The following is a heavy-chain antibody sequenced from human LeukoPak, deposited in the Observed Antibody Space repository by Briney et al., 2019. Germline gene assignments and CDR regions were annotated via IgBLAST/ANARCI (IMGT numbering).Heavy chain of an antibody. V-gene: IGHV3-7*01. CDR2: IKQDGSEK. Sequence: GGSLRLSCAASGFTFSSYWMSWVRQAPGKGLEWVANIKQDGSEKYYVDSVKGRFTISRDNAKNSLYLQMNSLRAEDTAVYYCARDCSSTSCYTGSVVDVWGKGTTVTVSS. D-gene: IGHD2-2*02. CDR3: ARDCSSTSCYTGSVVDV. CDR1: GFTFSSYW. J-gene: IGHJ6*04.